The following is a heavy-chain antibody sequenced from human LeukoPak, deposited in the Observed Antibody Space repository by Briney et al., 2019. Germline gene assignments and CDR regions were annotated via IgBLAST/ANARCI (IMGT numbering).Heavy chain of an antibody. D-gene: IGHD6-19*01. Sequence: SVKVSCKASGGTFSSYAISWVRQAPGQGLEWMGRVIPILGIANYAQKFQGRVTITADKSTSTAYMELSSLRSEDTAVYYCAREAIAVAGSDFDYWGQGTLVTVSS. J-gene: IGHJ4*02. CDR2: VIPILGIA. CDR3: AREAIAVAGSDFDY. CDR1: GGTFSSYA. V-gene: IGHV1-69*04.